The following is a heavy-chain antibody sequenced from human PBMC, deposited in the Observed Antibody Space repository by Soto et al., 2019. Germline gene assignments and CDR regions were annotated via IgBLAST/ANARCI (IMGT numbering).Heavy chain of an antibody. CDR2: SRNQAQNYII. Sequence: EVQLVESGGGLVRPGGSLRLSCAASGFTFSDHYIDWVRQAPGKGLEWVGRSRNQAQNYIIEYAASVQGRFTISRDDSKNSLFLQMNSLKSEYTAVYYCARWNRGACDYWGQGTLVTVSS. D-gene: IGHD3-10*01. J-gene: IGHJ4*02. V-gene: IGHV3-72*01. CDR1: GFTFSDHY. CDR3: ARWNRGACDY.